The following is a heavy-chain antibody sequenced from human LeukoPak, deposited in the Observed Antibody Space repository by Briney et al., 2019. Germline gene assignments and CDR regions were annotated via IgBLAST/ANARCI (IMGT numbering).Heavy chain of an antibody. CDR1: GYTFTSYG. D-gene: IGHD2-21*02. CDR2: ISACNGNT. J-gene: IGHJ4*02. Sequence: ASVKVSCKASGYTFTSYGISWVRQAPGQGLEWMGWISACNGNTNYAQKLQGRVTMTTDTSTSTAYMELRSLRSDDTAVYYCARDLVRHCGGDCQFDYWGQGTLVTVSS. CDR3: ARDLVRHCGGDCQFDY. V-gene: IGHV1-18*01.